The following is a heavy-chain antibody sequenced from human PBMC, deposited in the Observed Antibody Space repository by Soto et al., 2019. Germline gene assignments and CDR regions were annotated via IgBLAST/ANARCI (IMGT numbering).Heavy chain of an antibody. D-gene: IGHD3-3*01. Sequence: GGSVRPSCAASDVSFSDYYMSWIRQAPGKGLEWVSAISGSGGSTYYADSVKGRFTISRDNSKNTLYLQMNILRAEDTAVYYCARDFYDFWSRRHYGMDVWGQRNTGTGFS. CDR1: DVSFSDYY. CDR3: ARDFYDFWSRRHYGMDV. V-gene: IGHV3-23*01. CDR2: ISGSGGST. J-gene: IGHJ6*02.